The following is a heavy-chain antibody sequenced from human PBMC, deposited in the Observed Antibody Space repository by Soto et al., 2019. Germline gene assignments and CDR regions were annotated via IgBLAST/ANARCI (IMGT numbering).Heavy chain of an antibody. V-gene: IGHV3-23*01. CDR3: TNYAFNGTPKPGDFEY. D-gene: IGHD3-3*01. CDR1: GFTFSNYP. CDR2: IRASGENT. J-gene: IGHJ4*02. Sequence: EVQVLESGGGLVQPGGSLRLSCAASGFTFSNYPMTWVRQAPGKGLEWVSTIRASGENTYYAGSVKGRFTISRDNSKNTLFLQMNSLGAEDTAVYYCTNYAFNGTPKPGDFEYWGQGTPVTVSS.